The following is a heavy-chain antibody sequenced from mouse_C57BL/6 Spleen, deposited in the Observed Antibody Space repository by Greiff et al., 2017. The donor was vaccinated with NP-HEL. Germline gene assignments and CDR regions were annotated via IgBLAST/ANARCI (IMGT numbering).Heavy chain of an antibody. V-gene: IGHV1-77*01. CDR1: GYTFTDYS. D-gene: IGHD1-1*01. J-gene: IGHJ1*03. CDR2: IGPGSGST. CDR3: AREEVAMDWYFDV. Sequence: VQLQQSGAELVKPGASVKISCKASGYTFTDYSINWVKQRPGQGLEWIGKIGPGSGSTYYNEKLKAKAPLSADKSSSTAYMQLSSLTSEDSAVYFCAREEVAMDWYFDVWGTGTTVTGSS.